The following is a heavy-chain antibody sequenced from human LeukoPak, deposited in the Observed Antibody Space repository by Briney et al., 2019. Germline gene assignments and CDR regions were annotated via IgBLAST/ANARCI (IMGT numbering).Heavy chain of an antibody. CDR1: GCPFSSSG. D-gene: IGHD6-13*01. CDR3: AKDPVGQQPDHDY. V-gene: IGHV3-30*02. Sequence: GGSLRLSWAATGCPFSSSGVHWVRQAPGKGRGWVAFIRYEGSNKSYAHSGKGRFNIYRDNSKNTLYLQMNRLRPEGTSVYECAKDPVGQQPDHDYWGQGTLVTVSS. J-gene: IGHJ4*02. CDR2: IRYEGSNK.